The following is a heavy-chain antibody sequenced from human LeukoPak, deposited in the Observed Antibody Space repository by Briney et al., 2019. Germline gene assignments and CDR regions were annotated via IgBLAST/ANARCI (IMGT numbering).Heavy chain of an antibody. CDR2: IYYSGST. V-gene: IGHV4-59*01. J-gene: IGHJ2*01. Sequence: SETPSLTCTVSGGSISSYYWTWIRQTPGKGLEWIGYIYYSGSTNYNPSLRSRVTISGDTSKNQFSLNLRSVTAADTAVYYCARDRGTPGATANWYFDRWGRGTLVTVSS. CDR3: ARDRGTPGATANWYFDR. CDR1: GGSISSYY. D-gene: IGHD1-26*01.